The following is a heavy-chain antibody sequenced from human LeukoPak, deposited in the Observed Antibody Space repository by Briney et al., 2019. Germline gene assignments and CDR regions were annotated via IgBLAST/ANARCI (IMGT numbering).Heavy chain of an antibody. J-gene: IGHJ2*01. Sequence: PSETLSLTCAVYGGSFSDYYWSWIRQPPGKGLEWIGELNHSGSTNYNPSLKSRVTISVDTSKKQFSLNLNSVTAADTAVYYCARLTPSDSSSWYWYFGLWGRGTLVTVSS. V-gene: IGHV4-34*01. CDR3: ARLTPSDSSSWYWYFGL. D-gene: IGHD6-13*01. CDR1: GGSFSDYY. CDR2: LNHSGST.